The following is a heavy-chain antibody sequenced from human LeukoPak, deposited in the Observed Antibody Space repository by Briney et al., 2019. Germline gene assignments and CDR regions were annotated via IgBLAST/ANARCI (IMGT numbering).Heavy chain of an antibody. D-gene: IGHD6-13*01. V-gene: IGHV4-59*01. J-gene: IGHJ4*02. CDR3: ARGLAAAGTFDY. CDR1: GGSINSYY. CDR2: IYYSGST. Sequence: KPSETLSLTCTVSGGSINSYYWSWIRQPPGKGLEWIGYIYYSGSTNYNPSLKSRVTISVDTSKNQFSLKLSSVTAADTAVYYCARGLAAAGTFDYWGQGTLVTVSS.